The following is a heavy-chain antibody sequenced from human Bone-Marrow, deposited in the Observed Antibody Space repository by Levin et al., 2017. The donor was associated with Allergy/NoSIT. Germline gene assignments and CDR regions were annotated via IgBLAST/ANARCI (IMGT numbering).Heavy chain of an antibody. V-gene: IGHV3-49*04. CDR3: ARENWDRIDY. CDR1: GYNFGDYA. CDR2: IRRRASGGTT. Sequence: QAGGSLRLSCTVSGYNFGDYAMTWVRQPPGKGLEWVGFIRRRASGGTTEYAASVRDRFTMSRDDSKSIAYLQMDSVKIDDTAVYYCARENWDRIDYWGQGTVVTVSS. J-gene: IGHJ4*02. D-gene: IGHD7-27*01.